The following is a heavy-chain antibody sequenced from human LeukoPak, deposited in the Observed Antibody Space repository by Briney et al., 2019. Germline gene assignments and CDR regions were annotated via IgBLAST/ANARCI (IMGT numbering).Heavy chain of an antibody. CDR3: ARRDTVMTPFDY. CDR1: GGSIYNYF. CDR2: IYYSRSS. J-gene: IGHJ4*02. D-gene: IGHD5-18*01. Sequence: PSETLSLTCTVSGGSIYNYFWSWIRQPPGKGLEWIGYIYYSRSSNYNPSLRSRVTISVDTSKNQFSLRLSSVTAADTAMYYCARRDTVMTPFDYWGQGTLVTVSS. V-gene: IGHV4-59*01.